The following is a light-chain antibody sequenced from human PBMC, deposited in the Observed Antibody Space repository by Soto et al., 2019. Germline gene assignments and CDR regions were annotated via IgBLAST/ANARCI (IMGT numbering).Light chain of an antibody. CDR3: QQSYSTPWT. Sequence: DIQMTQSPSSLSASVGDRVTIPCRASQSISNYLSWYQQIPGKAPKLLIYAASTLRSGVSSRFSRSGSGTDFTLPISSLQPEDFATYYCQQSYSTPWTFGQGTKVEIK. CDR2: AAS. J-gene: IGKJ1*01. V-gene: IGKV1-39*01. CDR1: QSISNY.